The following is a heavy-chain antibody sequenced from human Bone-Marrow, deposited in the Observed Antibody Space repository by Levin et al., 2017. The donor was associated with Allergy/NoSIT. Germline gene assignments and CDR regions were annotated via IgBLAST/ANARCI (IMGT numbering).Heavy chain of an antibody. Sequence: SETLSLTCAVYDASLTNFYWSWIRQTPGMGLEWIGEIHHSGVTKHRSSLRSRVTMSVDMSMNQCSLKLTSVTAADTAVYYCARGDDYVWWTWGQGTLVTVSS. D-gene: IGHD3-16*01. J-gene: IGHJ4*02. CDR3: ARGDDYVWWT. V-gene: IGHV4-34*01. CDR1: DASLTNFY. CDR2: IHHSGVT.